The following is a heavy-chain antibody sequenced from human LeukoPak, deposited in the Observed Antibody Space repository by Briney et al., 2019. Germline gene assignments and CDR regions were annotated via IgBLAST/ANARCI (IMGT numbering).Heavy chain of an antibody. CDR1: GYTFTSYG. Sequence: ASVKVSCKASGYTFTSYGISWVRQAPGQGLEWMGWISAYNGNTNYVQKLQGRVTMTTDTSTSTAYMELRSLRSDDTAVYYCARDLIVVVAANSYYYYGMDVWGQGTTVTVSS. D-gene: IGHD2-15*01. CDR2: ISAYNGNT. V-gene: IGHV1-18*01. CDR3: ARDLIVVVAANSYYYYGMDV. J-gene: IGHJ6*02.